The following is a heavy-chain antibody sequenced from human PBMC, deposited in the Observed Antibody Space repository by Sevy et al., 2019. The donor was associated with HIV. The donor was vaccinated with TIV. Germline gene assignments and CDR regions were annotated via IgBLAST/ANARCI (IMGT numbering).Heavy chain of an antibody. CDR2: ISAYNGNT. V-gene: IGHV1-18*01. D-gene: IGHD3-16*02. CDR1: GYTFTSYG. CDR3: ARNLLPTYYDYVWGSYRPPVRDAFDI. Sequence: ASVKVSCKASGYTFTSYGISWVRQAPGQGLEWMGWISAYNGNTNYAQKLQGRVTMTTGPSTSKAYMELRSLTSDDTAVYYCARNLLPTYYDYVWGSYRPPVRDAFDIWGQGTMVTGSS. J-gene: IGHJ3*02.